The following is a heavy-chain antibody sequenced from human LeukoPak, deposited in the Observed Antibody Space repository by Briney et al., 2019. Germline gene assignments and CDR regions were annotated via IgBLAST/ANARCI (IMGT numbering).Heavy chain of an antibody. CDR2: IHYSGST. CDR1: GGSISGFY. CDR3: AKFGLYYNMDV. Sequence: KSSETLSLTCAVSGGSISGFYWTWIRQPPGKGLEFIGQIHYSGSTDYNPSLKSRITMSVDTSKNQIFLSLNSVTAADTAVYYCAKFGLYYNMDVWGQGTTVTVSS. D-gene: IGHD3-16*01. V-gene: IGHV4-59*03. J-gene: IGHJ6*02.